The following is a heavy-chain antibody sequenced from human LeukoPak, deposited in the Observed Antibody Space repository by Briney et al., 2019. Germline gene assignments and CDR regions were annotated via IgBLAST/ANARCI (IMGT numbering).Heavy chain of an antibody. CDR1: GGSISSSSYY. CDR3: ARQLVTLGYGMDV. D-gene: IGHD4-23*01. J-gene: IGHJ6*02. CDR2: IYYSGST. Sequence: PSETLSLTCTVSGGSISSSSYYWGWIRQPPGKGLEWIGSIYYSGSTYYNPSLKSRVTISVDTSKNQFSLKLSSVTAADTAVYYCARQLVTLGYGMDVWGQGTTVTVSS. V-gene: IGHV4-39*01.